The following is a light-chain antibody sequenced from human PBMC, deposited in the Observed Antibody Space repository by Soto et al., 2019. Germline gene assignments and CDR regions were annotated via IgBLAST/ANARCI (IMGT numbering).Light chain of an antibody. CDR3: MQRIEFPTT. J-gene: IGKJ5*01. CDR2: TIS. CDR1: QSLLDSDDGNTY. Sequence: DIVMTQTPLSLPVTPGEPVSISCRSSQSLLDSDDGNTYLDWYLQKPGQSPQLLMYTISYRAAGVPDRFSGSGSGTDFTLKISRVEAEDVGVYYCMQRIEFPTTFGQGTRLEIK. V-gene: IGKV2-40*01.